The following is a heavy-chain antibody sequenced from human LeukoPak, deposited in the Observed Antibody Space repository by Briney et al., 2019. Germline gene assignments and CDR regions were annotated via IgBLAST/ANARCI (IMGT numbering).Heavy chain of an antibody. Sequence: GGSLRLSCAASGITFSSYSMHWVRQAPGKGLEWVSSISSTSTYIYYADSVKGRFTISRDNAKSSLYLQMDSLRAEDSAVYYCARGSSGSPFFSYYYYMDVWGKGTTVTISS. J-gene: IGHJ6*03. CDR1: GITFSSYS. CDR2: ISSTSTYI. CDR3: ARGSSGSPFFSYYYYMDV. D-gene: IGHD1-26*01. V-gene: IGHV3-21*01.